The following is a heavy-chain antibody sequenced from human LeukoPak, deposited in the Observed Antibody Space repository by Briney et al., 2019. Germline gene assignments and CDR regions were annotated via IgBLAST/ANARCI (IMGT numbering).Heavy chain of an antibody. CDR2: ISSSGNTI. CDR3: AREFAAWLQFKAGIDY. CDR1: GFTFSDYY. D-gene: IGHD5-24*01. Sequence: GGSLRLSCAASGFTFSDYYMSWIRQAPGKGLEWVSYISSSGNTIYYADSVKGRFTISRDNAKNSLYLQMNSLRAEDTAVYYCAREFAAWLQFKAGIDYWGQGTLVTVSS. J-gene: IGHJ4*02. V-gene: IGHV3-11*01.